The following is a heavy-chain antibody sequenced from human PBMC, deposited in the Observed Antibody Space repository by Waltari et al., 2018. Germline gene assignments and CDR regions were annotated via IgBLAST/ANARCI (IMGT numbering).Heavy chain of an antibody. V-gene: IGHV1-24*01. J-gene: IGHJ4*02. CDR1: GDTLTAFS. D-gene: IGHD3-22*01. Sequence: QVQLVQSGAEVKKTGASVKVSCKVSGDTLTAFSMPCGRQAPGTGLEWMGGFDPEEGETIYAQKFQGRVTMTEDTSTDTAYMELSSLRSEDTAVYYCATPTYDSSGYRYWGQGTLVTVSS. CDR2: FDPEEGET. CDR3: ATPTYDSSGYRY.